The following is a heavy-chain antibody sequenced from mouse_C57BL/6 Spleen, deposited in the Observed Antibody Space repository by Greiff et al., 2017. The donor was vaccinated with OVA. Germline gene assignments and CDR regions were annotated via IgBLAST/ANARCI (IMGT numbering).Heavy chain of an antibody. Sequence: EVQLQQSGPELVKPGASVKISCKASGYTFTDYYMNWVKQSHGKSLEWIGDINPNNGGTSYNQKFKGKATLTVDKSSSTAYMELRSLTSEDSAVYYCARINYYYGSSPAWFAYWGQGTLVTVSA. CDR2: INPNNGGT. D-gene: IGHD1-1*01. V-gene: IGHV1-26*01. CDR1: GYTFTDYY. J-gene: IGHJ3*01. CDR3: ARINYYYGSSPAWFAY.